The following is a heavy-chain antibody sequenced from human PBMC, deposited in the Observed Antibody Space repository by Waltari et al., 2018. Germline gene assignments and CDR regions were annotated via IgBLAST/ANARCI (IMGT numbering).Heavy chain of an antibody. CDR3: AGSGIVVVPAAIPYYYMDV. J-gene: IGHJ6*03. Sequence: EVQLVETGGGLIQPGGSLRLSCAASGFTVSSNYMSWVRQAPGKGLERVSVIYSGGSTYYADSVKGRFTISRDNSKNTLYLQMNSLRAEDTAVYYCAGSGIVVVPAAIPYYYMDVWGKGTTVTVSS. CDR2: IYSGGST. CDR1: GFTVSSNY. V-gene: IGHV3-53*02. D-gene: IGHD2-2*01.